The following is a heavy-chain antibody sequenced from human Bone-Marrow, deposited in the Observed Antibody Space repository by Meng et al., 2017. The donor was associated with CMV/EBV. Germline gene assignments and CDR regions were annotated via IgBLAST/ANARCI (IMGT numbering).Heavy chain of an antibody. CDR2: ISAYNGNT. J-gene: IGHJ6*02. D-gene: IGHD5-18*01. CDR3: ARDPSYTAMVTGGGDCGMDV. V-gene: IGHV1-18*04. CDR1: GYSFTSYW. Sequence: GGSLRLSCKGSGYSFTSYWIGWVRQMPGKGLEWMGWISAYNGNTNYAQKLQGRVTMTTDTSTSTAYMELRSLRSDDTAVYYCARDPSYTAMVTGGGDCGMDVWGQGTTVTVSS.